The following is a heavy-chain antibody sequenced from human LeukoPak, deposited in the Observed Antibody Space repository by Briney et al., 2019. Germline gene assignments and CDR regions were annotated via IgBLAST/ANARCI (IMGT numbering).Heavy chain of an antibody. J-gene: IGHJ2*01. V-gene: IGHV3-13*01. Sequence: GGSLRLSCAASGFTFRSYDMRWVRQAAGKGLEWVSGIGTAGEIYYPGSVKGRFTISRENAKNSLYLQMNSLRAGDTAVYYCARAAYSSTWYSRYFDLWGRGTLVTVSS. D-gene: IGHD6-13*01. CDR2: IGTAGEI. CDR1: GFTFRSYD. CDR3: ARAAYSSTWYSRYFDL.